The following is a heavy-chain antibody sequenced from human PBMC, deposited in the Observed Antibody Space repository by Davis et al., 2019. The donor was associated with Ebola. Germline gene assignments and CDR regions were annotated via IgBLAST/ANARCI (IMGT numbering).Heavy chain of an antibody. J-gene: IGHJ6*02. D-gene: IGHD6-13*01. CDR3: ARLSIAAAGFIIDYYGMDV. CDR2: INHSGST. Sequence: SETLSLTCAVYGGSFSGYYWSWIRQPPGKGLEWIGEINHSGSTNYNPSLKSRVTISVDTSKNQFSLKLSSVTTADTAVYYCARLSIAAAGFIIDYYGMDVWGQGTTVTVSS. CDR1: GGSFSGYY. V-gene: IGHV4-34*01.